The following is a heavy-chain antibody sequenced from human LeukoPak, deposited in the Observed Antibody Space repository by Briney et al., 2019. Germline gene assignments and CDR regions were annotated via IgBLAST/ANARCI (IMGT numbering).Heavy chain of an antibody. CDR2: INQSGST. Sequence: SETLSLTCAVYGGSFSGYYWSWIRQPPGKGLEWIGEINQSGSTNYNPSLKSRVTISVDTSKNQFSLKLSSVTAADTAVYYCATGKSWEHNNWFDPWGQGTLVTVSS. D-gene: IGHD1-26*01. J-gene: IGHJ5*02. V-gene: IGHV4-34*01. CDR3: ATGKSWEHNNWFDP. CDR1: GGSFSGYY.